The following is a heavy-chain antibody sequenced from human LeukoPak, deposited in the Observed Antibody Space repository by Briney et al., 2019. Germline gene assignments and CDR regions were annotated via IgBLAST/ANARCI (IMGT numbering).Heavy chain of an antibody. CDR2: TNPNSGGT. J-gene: IGHJ4*02. CDR1: GYTFTGYY. D-gene: IGHD3-22*01. Sequence: ASVKVSCKASGYTFTGYYMHWVRQAPGQGLEWMGRTNPNSGGTNYAQKFQGRVTMTRDTSISTAYMELSRLRSDDTAVYYCARDHYDSSGYSMGYWGQGTLVTVSS. V-gene: IGHV1-2*06. CDR3: ARDHYDSSGYSMGY.